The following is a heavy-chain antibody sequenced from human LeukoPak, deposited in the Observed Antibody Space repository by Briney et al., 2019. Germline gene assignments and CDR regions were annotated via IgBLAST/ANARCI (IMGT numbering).Heavy chain of an antibody. Sequence: GGSLRLSCAASGFTFSNAWMSWVRQAPGKGREWVGRIKSKTDGGTTDYAAPVKGRFTISRDDSKNTLYLQMNSLKTEDTAVYYCTTDSLGNAFDIWGQGTMVTVSS. CDR2: IKSKTDGGTT. J-gene: IGHJ3*02. CDR1: GFTFSNAW. CDR3: TTDSLGNAFDI. V-gene: IGHV3-15*01. D-gene: IGHD3-16*01.